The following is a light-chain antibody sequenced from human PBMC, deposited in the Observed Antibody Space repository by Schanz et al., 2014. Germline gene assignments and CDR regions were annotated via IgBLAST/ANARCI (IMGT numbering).Light chain of an antibody. CDR3: SSYTTSSTLV. Sequence: SSLTPPSSVSGSPGQSITISCTGTSSDVGGYNYVSWYQQHPDKAPKLFIYDVSNRPSGVSNRFSGSKSGNTASLTISGLQAEDEADYYCSSYTTSSTLVFGGGTKLTVL. CDR2: DVS. J-gene: IGLJ3*02. V-gene: IGLV2-14*01. CDR1: SSDVGGYNY.